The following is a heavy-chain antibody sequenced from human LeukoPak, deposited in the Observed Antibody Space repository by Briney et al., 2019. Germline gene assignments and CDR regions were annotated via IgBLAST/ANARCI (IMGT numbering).Heavy chain of an antibody. V-gene: IGHV3-21*01. CDR1: GFTFSSYS. J-gene: IGHJ6*03. Sequence: GGSLRLSCAASGFTFSSYSMNWVRQAPGKGLEWVSSISSSSGYIYHADPVKGRFTISRDNAKNSLYLQMDSVRAEDTAVYYCARHQEYYYYMDVWGKGTTVTVSS. CDR3: ARHQEYYYYMDV. CDR2: ISSSSGYI.